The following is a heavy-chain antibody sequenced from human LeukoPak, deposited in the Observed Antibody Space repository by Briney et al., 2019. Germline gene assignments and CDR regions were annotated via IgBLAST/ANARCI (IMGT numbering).Heavy chain of an antibody. V-gene: IGHV4-59*01. CDR2: MYYSGGT. D-gene: IGHD6-19*01. J-gene: IGHJ4*02. CDR3: ARDASRYSSGDSYYFEY. Sequence: PSETLSLTCTVSGGSMRSYYWSWIRQPPGKGLEWIGYMYYSGGTNYNPSLKSRVTISVDTSKNQFSLKLSSVTAADTAVYYCARDASRYSSGDSYYFEYWGQGTLVTVSS. CDR1: GGSMRSYY.